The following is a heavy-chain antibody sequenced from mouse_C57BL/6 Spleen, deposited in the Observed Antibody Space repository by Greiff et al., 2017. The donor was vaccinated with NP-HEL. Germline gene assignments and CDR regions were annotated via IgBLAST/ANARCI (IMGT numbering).Heavy chain of an antibody. V-gene: IGHV2-5*01. CDR2: IWRGGST. Sequence: VQLQQSGPGLVQPSQSLSITCTVSGFSLTSYGVHWVRQSPGKGLEWLGVIWRGGSTDYNAAFMSRLSITKDNSKSQVFFKMNSLQADDTAIYYCAKIPYYSNSTRYFDVWGTGTTVTVSS. J-gene: IGHJ1*03. CDR1: GFSLTSYG. D-gene: IGHD2-5*01. CDR3: AKIPYYSNSTRYFDV.